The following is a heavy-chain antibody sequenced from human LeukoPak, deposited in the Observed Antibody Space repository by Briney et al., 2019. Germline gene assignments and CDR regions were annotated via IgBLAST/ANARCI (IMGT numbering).Heavy chain of an antibody. CDR1: GFTFSSYG. CDR2: ISGSGGST. D-gene: IGHD2-2*03. Sequence: GGSLRLSCAASGFTFSSYGMSWVRQAPGKGLEWVSAISGSGGSTYYADSVKGRFTISRDNSKNTLYLQMNSLRAEHTAVYYCAKDWIGYYYMDVWGKGTTVTISS. CDR3: AKDWIGYYYMDV. J-gene: IGHJ6*03. V-gene: IGHV3-23*01.